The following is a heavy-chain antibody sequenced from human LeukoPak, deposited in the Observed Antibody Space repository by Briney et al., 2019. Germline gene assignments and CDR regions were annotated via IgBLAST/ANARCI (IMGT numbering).Heavy chain of an antibody. D-gene: IGHD6-13*01. V-gene: IGHV4-38-2*01. CDR1: GYSISSGYY. CDR3: ARRGSSSWRPIGWFDP. Sequence: SETLSLTCAVSGYSISSGYYWGWIRQPPGKGLEWIGSIYHSGSTYYNPSLKSRVTISVDTSKNQFSLKLSSVTAADTAVYYCARRGSSSWRPIGWFDPWGQGTLVTVSS. J-gene: IGHJ5*02. CDR2: IYHSGST.